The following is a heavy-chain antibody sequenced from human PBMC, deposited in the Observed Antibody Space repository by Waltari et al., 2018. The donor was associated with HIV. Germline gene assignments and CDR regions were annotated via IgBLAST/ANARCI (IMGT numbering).Heavy chain of an antibody. V-gene: IGHV4-31*03. Sequence: QVQLQESGPGLVKPSQTLSLTCTFSGGSICSGGYYWSWIRQHPGKGLEWIGFIYYSGGTSDNPSLKSRVTISVDTSKNQFSLNLSSVTAADTAVYYGAGDGKCSYYYDSSPNWFDPWGQGTLVAVSS. CDR1: GGSICSGGYY. D-gene: IGHD3-22*01. CDR2: IYYSGGT. J-gene: IGHJ5*02. CDR3: AGDGKCSYYYDSSPNWFDP.